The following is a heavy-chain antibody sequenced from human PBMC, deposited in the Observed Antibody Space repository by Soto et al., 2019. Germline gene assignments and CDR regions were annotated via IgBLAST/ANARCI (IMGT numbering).Heavy chain of an antibody. CDR1: GFTVSSHY. CDR3: VRGRYGSEIH. D-gene: IGHD3-10*01. V-gene: IGHV3-53*04. J-gene: IGHJ4*02. Sequence: EVRLVESGGGLVQPGGSLRLSCAAFGFTVSSHYMTWVRLAPGKGLEWVSLVYSGGATHYAASVKVRFTSSTHSSQITLCLQMNRLRTEDTATYYCVRGRYGSEIHWGQGTKVSVSS. CDR2: VYSGGAT.